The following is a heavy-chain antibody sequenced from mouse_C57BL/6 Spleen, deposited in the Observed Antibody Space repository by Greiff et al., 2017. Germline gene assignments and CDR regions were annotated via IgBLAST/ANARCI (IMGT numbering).Heavy chain of an antibody. Sequence: VQLQQSGPELVKPGASVKISCKASGYTFTDYYMNWVKQSHGKSLEWIGDINPNNGGTSYNQKFKGKATLTVDKSSSTAYMELRSLTSEDSAVYYCARDSNHFDDWGQGTTLTVSS. CDR3: ARDSNHFDD. V-gene: IGHV1-26*01. CDR2: INPNNGGT. D-gene: IGHD2-5*01. J-gene: IGHJ2*01. CDR1: GYTFTDYY.